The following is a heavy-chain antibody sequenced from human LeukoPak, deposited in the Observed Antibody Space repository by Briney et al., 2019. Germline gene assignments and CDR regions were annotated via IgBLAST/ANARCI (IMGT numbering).Heavy chain of an antibody. V-gene: IGHV3-23*01. CDR1: GFTFGSYW. J-gene: IGHJ4*02. D-gene: IGHD5-12*01. Sequence: GGSLRLSCAASGFTFGSYWMQWVRQAPGKGLEWVSSISGSGGSTYYADSVKGRFTFSRDNSKNTLYLQMNSLRAEDTAVYYCAKTPSSGYYFDQWGQGTLVTVSS. CDR3: AKTPSSGYYFDQ. CDR2: ISGSGGST.